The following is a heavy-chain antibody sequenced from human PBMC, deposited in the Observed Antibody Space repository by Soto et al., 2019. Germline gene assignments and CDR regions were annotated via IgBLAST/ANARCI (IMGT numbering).Heavy chain of an antibody. D-gene: IGHD3-3*01. J-gene: IGHJ4*02. Sequence: EAHLVQSGGGLVKPGGSLRLSCAASGFSFSKAWMSWVRLTPGKGLEGVGRIKNKTDGGTTDYTAPVRGRFTISRDDSRSTLYLKMNSLKTEDTAVYYCITDPYYDFWSGYHFDYWGQGTLVTVSS. CDR3: ITDPYYDFWSGYHFDY. CDR2: IKNKTDGGTT. V-gene: IGHV3-15*01. CDR1: GFSFSKAW.